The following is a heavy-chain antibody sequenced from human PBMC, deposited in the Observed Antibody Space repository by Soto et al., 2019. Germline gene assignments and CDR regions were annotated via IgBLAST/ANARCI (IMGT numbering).Heavy chain of an antibody. CDR3: ARDSGYASGNSVNHYLDC. Sequence: EEQLVASGGGLVQPGGSLRLSCAASGFTLRSYWMSWVRQAPGKGLEWLATIKRDASEKKYVDSVKGRFTVFRDNAKNSLSLQMDSLRAEDTAVYYCARDSGYASGNSVNHYLDCWGRGTLVSVSS. CDR2: IKRDASEK. J-gene: IGHJ4*01. D-gene: IGHD3-10*01. CDR1: GFTLRSYW. V-gene: IGHV3-7*01.